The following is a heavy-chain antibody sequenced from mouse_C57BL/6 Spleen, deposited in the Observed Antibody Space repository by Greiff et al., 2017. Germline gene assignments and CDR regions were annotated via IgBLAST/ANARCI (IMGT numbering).Heavy chain of an antibody. D-gene: IGHD1-1*01. CDR2: ISSGSSTI. J-gene: IGHJ2*01. CDR3: VYGKIVPYYFDY. Sequence: EVHLVESGGGLVKPGGSLKLSCAASGFTFSDYGMHWVRQAPEKGLEWVAYISSGSSTIYYADTVKGRFTISRANAKNTLFLQMTSLRSEDTAMYYCVYGKIVPYYFDYWGQGTTLTVSS. CDR1: GFTFSDYG. V-gene: IGHV5-17*01.